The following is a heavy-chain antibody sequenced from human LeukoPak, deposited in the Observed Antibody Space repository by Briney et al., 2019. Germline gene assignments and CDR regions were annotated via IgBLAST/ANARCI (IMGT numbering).Heavy chain of an antibody. Sequence: ASVKVSCKASGYIFTGYYMHWVRQAPGQGLEWMGWINPNSGGTNYAQKFQGRVTMTRDTSISTAYMELSRQRSDDTAVYYCARVSGGSYYPFDYWGQGTLVTVSS. CDR1: GYIFTGYY. V-gene: IGHV1-2*02. D-gene: IGHD1-26*01. CDR2: INPNSGGT. CDR3: ARVSGGSYYPFDY. J-gene: IGHJ4*02.